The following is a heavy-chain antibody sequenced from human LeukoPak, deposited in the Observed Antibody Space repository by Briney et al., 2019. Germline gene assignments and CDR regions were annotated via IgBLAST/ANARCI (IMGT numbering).Heavy chain of an antibody. CDR1: GFTFSSYA. V-gene: IGHV3-30-3*01. Sequence: GGSLRLSCAASGFTFSSYAMHWVRQAPGKGLEWVAVISYDGSNKYYADSVKGRFTISRDNSKNTLYLQTNSLRAEDTAVYYCARNNYVWGSYLDYWGQGTLVTVSS. CDR2: ISYDGSNK. J-gene: IGHJ4*02. CDR3: ARNNYVWGSYLDY. D-gene: IGHD3-16*02.